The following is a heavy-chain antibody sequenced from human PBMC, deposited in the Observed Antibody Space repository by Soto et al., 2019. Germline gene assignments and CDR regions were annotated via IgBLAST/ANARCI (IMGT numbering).Heavy chain of an antibody. CDR3: ARGSWYSSKVNYGMDV. V-gene: IGHV6-1*01. Sequence: PSQTLSLTCAISGDSVSSNSAAWNWIRQSPSRGLEWLGRTYYRSKWYNDYAVSVKSRITINPDTSKNQFSLQLNSVTPEDTAVYYCARGSWYSSKVNYGMDVWGKGTTVTVST. CDR1: GDSVSSNSAA. CDR2: TYYRSKWYN. J-gene: IGHJ6*04. D-gene: IGHD6-13*01.